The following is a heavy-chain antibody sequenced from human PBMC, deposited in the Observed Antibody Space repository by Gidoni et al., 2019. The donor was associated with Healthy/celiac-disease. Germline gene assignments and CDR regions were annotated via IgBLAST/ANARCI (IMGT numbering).Heavy chain of an antibody. D-gene: IGHD2-2*01. CDR3: ARARGPAAMDFDL. CDR1: GFSFGDFE. Sequence: EVQLVESGGGVVKPGGSLSLSCAASGFSFGDFEMNWVRQTPQRGLEWLSHISGSGRTTYYADSVKGRFIISRDNANNSIHLQMESLRAEDTALYFCARARGPAAMDFDLWGRGTLVSVSS. V-gene: IGHV3-48*03. J-gene: IGHJ4*02. CDR2: ISGSGRTT.